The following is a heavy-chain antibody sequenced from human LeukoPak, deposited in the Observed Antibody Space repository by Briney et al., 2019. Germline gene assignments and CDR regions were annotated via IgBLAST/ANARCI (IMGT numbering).Heavy chain of an antibody. D-gene: IGHD3-9*01. V-gene: IGHV4-59*02. CDR1: GASVSSSH. CDR2: LSYTGKT. CDR3: SEGYFEPFAH. Sequence: SETLSHTCVVSGASVSSSHWNWIRQLPGKGLEWIGCLSYTGKTDYNPSLSGRVTMSLGTSNNQVSLTLRSVTAADTAVYYCSEGYFEPFAHWGQGILVAVSS. J-gene: IGHJ4*02.